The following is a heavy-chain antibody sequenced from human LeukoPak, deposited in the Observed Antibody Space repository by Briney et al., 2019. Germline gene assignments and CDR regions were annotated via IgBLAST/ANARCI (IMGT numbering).Heavy chain of an antibody. CDR1: GYTFTGYY. V-gene: IGHV1-2*02. Sequence: GASVKVSCKASGYTFTGYYMHWVRQAPGQGLEWMGWINPNSGGTNYAQKFQGRVTMTRDTSISTAYMELSRLRSDDTAVYYCARALGELRYFDWGPDAPDYWGQGTLVTVSS. CDR3: ARALGELRYFDWGPDAPDY. CDR2: INPNSGGT. J-gene: IGHJ4*02. D-gene: IGHD3-9*01.